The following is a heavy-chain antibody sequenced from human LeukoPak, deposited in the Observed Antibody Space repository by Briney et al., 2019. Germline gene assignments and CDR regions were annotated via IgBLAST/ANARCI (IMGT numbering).Heavy chain of an antibody. CDR3: ARDFTMIVVVIPRARFDP. D-gene: IGHD3-22*01. V-gene: IGHV4-39*07. CDR2: IYYSGST. J-gene: IGHJ5*02. Sequence: SSETLSLTCTVSGGSISSSSYYWGWIRQPPGKGLEWIGSIYYSGSTYYNPSLKSRVTISVDTSKNQFSLKLSSVTAADTAVYYCARDFTMIVVVIPRARFDPWGQGTLVTVSS. CDR1: GGSISSSSYY.